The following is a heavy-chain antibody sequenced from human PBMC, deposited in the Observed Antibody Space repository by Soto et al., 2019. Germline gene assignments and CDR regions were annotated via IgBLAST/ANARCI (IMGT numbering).Heavy chain of an antibody. CDR2: IWYDGSNK. CDR3: ARDGSYYDSSGYYPGGY. V-gene: IGHV3-33*01. CDR1: GFTFSSYG. Sequence: QVQLVESGGGVVQPGRSLRLSCAASGFTFSSYGMHWVRQAPGKGLEWVAVIWYDGSNKYYADSVKGRFTISRDNSKNTLYLQMNSLRAEDTAVYYCARDGSYYDSSGYYPGGYWGQVTLVTVSS. D-gene: IGHD3-22*01. J-gene: IGHJ4*02.